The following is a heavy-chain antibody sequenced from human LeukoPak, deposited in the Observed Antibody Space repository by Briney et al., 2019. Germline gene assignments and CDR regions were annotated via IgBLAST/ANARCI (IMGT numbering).Heavy chain of an antibody. J-gene: IGHJ4*02. CDR1: GFTFSSYA. CDR2: ISGSGGGT. D-gene: IGHD2-21*02. Sequence: GGSLRLSCAASGFTFSSYAMSCVRQAPGKGLEWVSAISGSGGGTYYADSVKGRFTISRDNSKNTLFLQMTSLRAEDTAVYYCAKAPFQVTFYCDYWGQGTLVTVSS. CDR3: AKAPFQVTFYCDY. V-gene: IGHV3-23*01.